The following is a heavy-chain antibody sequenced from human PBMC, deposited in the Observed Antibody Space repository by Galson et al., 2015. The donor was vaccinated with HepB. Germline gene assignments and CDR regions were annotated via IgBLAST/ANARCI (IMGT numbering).Heavy chain of an antibody. CDR2: ISSSSSYI. CDR1: GFTFSSYS. V-gene: IGHV3-21*01. Sequence: SLRLSCAASGFTFSSYSMNWVRQAPGKGLEWVSSISSSSSYIYYADSVKGRFTISRDNAKNSLYLQMNSLRAEDTAVYYCARDPDSPYYYDSSGSAFDYWGQGTLVTVSS. D-gene: IGHD3-22*01. CDR3: ARDPDSPYYYDSSGSAFDY. J-gene: IGHJ4*02.